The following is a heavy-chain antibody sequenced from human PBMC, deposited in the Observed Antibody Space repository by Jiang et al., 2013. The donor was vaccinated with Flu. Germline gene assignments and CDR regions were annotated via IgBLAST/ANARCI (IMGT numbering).Heavy chain of an antibody. CDR3: ARETWLTLAGCDH. J-gene: IGHJ4*01. Sequence: YDSSNIRYADSVKGRFTISRDNSKNTLDLQMNSLRAADTAVYFCARETWLTLAGCDHWGHGTLVTVSS. CDR2: YDSSNI. D-gene: IGHD4/OR15-4a*01. V-gene: IGHV3-30*01.